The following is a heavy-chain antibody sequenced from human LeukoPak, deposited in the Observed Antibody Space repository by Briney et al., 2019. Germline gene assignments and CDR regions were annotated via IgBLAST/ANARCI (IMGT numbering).Heavy chain of an antibody. V-gene: IGHV1-2*06. Sequence: RASVKVSCKASGYTFTGYYMHWVRQAPGQGLEWMGRINPNSGDTNYAQKLQGRITMTRDTSISAAYMDLSRLRSDDTALYYCAREVIGSSWHTGAIDVWGQGTMVTVS. CDR1: GYTFTGYY. J-gene: IGHJ3*01. CDR2: INPNSGDT. D-gene: IGHD6-13*01. CDR3: AREVIGSSWHTGAIDV.